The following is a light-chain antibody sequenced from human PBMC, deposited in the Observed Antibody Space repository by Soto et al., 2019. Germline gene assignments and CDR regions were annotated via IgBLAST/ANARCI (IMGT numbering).Light chain of an antibody. J-gene: IGKJ5*01. CDR3: QQRSNWPPVT. CDR2: DAS. Sequence: EIVLTQSPAPLSLSPGERANLSCRASQSVSSYLAWYQQKPGQAPRLLIYDASNRATGIPARFSGSGSGTDFTLTISSLEPEDFAVYYCQQRSNWPPVTFGQGT. CDR1: QSVSSY. V-gene: IGKV3-11*01.